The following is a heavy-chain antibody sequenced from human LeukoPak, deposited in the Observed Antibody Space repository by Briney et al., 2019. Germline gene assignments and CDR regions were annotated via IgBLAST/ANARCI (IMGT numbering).Heavy chain of an antibody. CDR2: ISSSTGYT. CDR1: GFSFSDYY. V-gene: IGHV3-11*03. D-gene: IGHD3-9*01. CDR3: VRGILAGYYTDH. Sequence: GGSLRLSCAASGFSFSDYYMTWIRQAPGKGLEWVSYISSSTGYTNYAASVKGRFTISRDNAKNSLYLQMNSLRAEDTAVYYCVRGILAGYYTDHWGQGTLVTVSS. J-gene: IGHJ5*02.